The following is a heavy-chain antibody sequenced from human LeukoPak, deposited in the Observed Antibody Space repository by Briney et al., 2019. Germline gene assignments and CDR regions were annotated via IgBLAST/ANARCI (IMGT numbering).Heavy chain of an antibody. CDR2: IKQDGSEK. V-gene: IGHV3-7*01. J-gene: IGHJ3*02. D-gene: IGHD6-13*01. CDR3: ARPASYSSSWYLDAFDI. Sequence: GGSLRLSCAASGFTSSSYWMSWVRQAPGKGLEWVANIKQDGSEKYYVDSVKGRFTISRDNAKNSLYLQMNSLRAEDTAVYYCARPASYSSSWYLDAFDIWGQGTMVTVSS. CDR1: GFTSSSYW.